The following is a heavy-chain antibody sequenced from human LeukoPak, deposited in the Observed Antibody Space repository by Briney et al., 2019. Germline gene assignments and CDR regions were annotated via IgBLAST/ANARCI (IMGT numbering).Heavy chain of an antibody. J-gene: IGHJ4*02. CDR2: IYSGGST. CDR1: GFTVSSNY. D-gene: IGHD1-26*01. CDR3: ATPLPGTSGSHEPFDY. Sequence: GGSLRLSCAASGFTVSSNYMSWVRQAPGKGLEWVSVIYSGGSTYCADSVKGRFTISRDNSKNTLYLQMNSLRAEDTAVYYCATPLPGTSGSHEPFDYWGQGTLVTVSS. V-gene: IGHV3-53*01.